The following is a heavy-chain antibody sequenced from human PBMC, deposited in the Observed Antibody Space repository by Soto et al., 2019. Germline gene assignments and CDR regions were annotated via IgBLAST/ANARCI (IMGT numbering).Heavy chain of an antibody. Sequence: PSETLSLTCTVSGGSISSSSYYWGWIRQPPGKGLEWIGSIYYSGSTYYNPSLKSRVTISVDTSKNQFSLKLSSVTAADTAVYYCARHSAVAGTVGGYYYYYGMDVWGQGTTVTVSS. CDR1: GGSISSSSYY. CDR2: IYYSGST. CDR3: ARHSAVAGTVGGYYYYYGMDV. V-gene: IGHV4-39*01. J-gene: IGHJ6*02. D-gene: IGHD6-19*01.